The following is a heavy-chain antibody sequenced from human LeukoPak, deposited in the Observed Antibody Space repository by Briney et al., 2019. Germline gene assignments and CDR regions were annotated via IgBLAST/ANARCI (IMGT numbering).Heavy chain of an antibody. Sequence: ASVKVSCKASGYTSTSYYMHWVRQATGQGLEWMGWMNPNSGNTGYAQKFQGRVTMTRNTSISTAYMELSSLRSEDTAVYYCARGLHYYDSSGYDYWGQGTLVTVSS. J-gene: IGHJ4*02. V-gene: IGHV1-8*02. CDR3: ARGLHYYDSSGYDY. CDR1: GYTSTSYY. D-gene: IGHD3-22*01. CDR2: MNPNSGNT.